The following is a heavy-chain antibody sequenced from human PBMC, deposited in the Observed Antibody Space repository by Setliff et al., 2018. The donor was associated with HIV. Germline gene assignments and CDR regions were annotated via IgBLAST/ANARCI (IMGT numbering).Heavy chain of an antibody. CDR1: GGPFSSYS. D-gene: IGHD3-22*01. V-gene: IGHV1-69*13. Sequence: SVKVSCKASGGPFSSYSITWVRQAPGQGLEWMGRIIPMFVKANYAQRFQGRVTIAADASTSTAYMEVSSLRSEDTAVYYCARGSGDYYDSSGRPAPWDYWGQGTLVTVPS. CDR2: IIPMFVKA. J-gene: IGHJ4*02. CDR3: ARGSGDYYDSSGRPAPWDY.